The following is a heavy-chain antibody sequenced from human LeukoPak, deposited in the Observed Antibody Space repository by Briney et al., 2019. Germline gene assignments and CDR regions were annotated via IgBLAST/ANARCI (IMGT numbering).Heavy chain of an antibody. D-gene: IGHD2-2*01. V-gene: IGHV4-38-2*02. Sequence: SETLSLTCTVSGYSISSGYYWGWIRQPPGQGLEWIGSIYHSGSTYYNPSLKSRVTISVDTSKNQFSLKLSSVTAADTAVYYCARVTRDIVVVPAAMRYYYYYMDVWGKGTTVTVSS. J-gene: IGHJ6*03. CDR2: IYHSGST. CDR3: ARVTRDIVVVPAAMRYYYYYMDV. CDR1: GYSISSGYY.